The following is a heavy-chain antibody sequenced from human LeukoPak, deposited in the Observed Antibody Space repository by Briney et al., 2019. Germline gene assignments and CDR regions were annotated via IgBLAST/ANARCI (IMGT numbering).Heavy chain of an antibody. J-gene: IGHJ6*03. Sequence: SETLSLTCTVSGGSISSHYWSWIRQPPGKGLEWIGYIYYSGSTNYNPSLKSRVTISVDTSKNQFSLKLSSVTAVDTAVYYCARGALSLGTYYYYMDVWGKGTTVTVSS. V-gene: IGHV4-59*11. CDR3: ARGALSLGTYYYYMDV. CDR1: GGSISSHY. CDR2: IYYSGST. D-gene: IGHD1-26*01.